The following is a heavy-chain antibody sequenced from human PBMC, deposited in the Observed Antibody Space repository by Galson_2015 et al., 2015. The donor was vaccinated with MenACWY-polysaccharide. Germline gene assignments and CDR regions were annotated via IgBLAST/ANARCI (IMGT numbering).Heavy chain of an antibody. V-gene: IGHV3-23*01. J-gene: IGHJ4*02. Sequence: SLRLSCAASGFNFSILVMTWVRQGPGKGLEWVSAISPGSETAYYSDSVKGRFTISRDNSKDTLHLQMDSLRAEDTAVYYCVKGGWADNWGLGTLVTVSS. D-gene: IGHD1-26*01. CDR1: GFNFSILV. CDR3: VKGGWADN. CDR2: ISPGSETA.